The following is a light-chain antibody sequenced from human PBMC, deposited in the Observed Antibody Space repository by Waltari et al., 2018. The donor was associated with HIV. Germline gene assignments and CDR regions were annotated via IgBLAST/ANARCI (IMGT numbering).Light chain of an antibody. CDR2: QAS. V-gene: IGKV1-5*03. Sequence: DTQMTLSPATLSASEGARVTLVCRANESISSWLAWFQQRPGMLPKLLIYQASVLENGVSGRFSGSGSGTEYALSISDLQPYDEATYFCQQYNSYPLTVGGGTKVEI. CDR1: ESISSW. J-gene: IGKJ4*01. CDR3: QQYNSYPLT.